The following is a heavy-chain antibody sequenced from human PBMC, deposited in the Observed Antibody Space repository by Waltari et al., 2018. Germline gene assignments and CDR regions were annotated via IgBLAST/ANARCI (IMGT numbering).Heavy chain of an antibody. J-gene: IGHJ4*02. V-gene: IGHV1-69*01. CDR1: GGTFNRHA. D-gene: IGHD4-17*01. Sequence: QVQLVQSGAEVKKPGSSVKVSCKASGGTFNRHAISWGRQAPGQGLEWMGGIIPIFGSANYAQKFQGRVTITADESTSTAYMELSSLRSEDTAVYYCAREDYGDYDGYWGQGTLVTVSS. CDR3: AREDYGDYDGY. CDR2: IIPIFGSA.